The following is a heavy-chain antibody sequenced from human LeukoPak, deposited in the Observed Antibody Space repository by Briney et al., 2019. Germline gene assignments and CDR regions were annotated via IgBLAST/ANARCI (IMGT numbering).Heavy chain of an antibody. D-gene: IGHD6-19*01. CDR1: GYTLTELS. V-gene: IGHV1-24*01. Sequence: GASVKVSCKVSGYTLTELSMHWVRQAPGKGLGWMGGFDPEDGETIYAQKFQGRVTMTEDTSTDTAYMELSSLRSEDTAVYYCATVVGEQWLVRFFDYWGQGTLVTVSS. CDR3: ATVVGEQWLVRFFDY. CDR2: FDPEDGET. J-gene: IGHJ4*02.